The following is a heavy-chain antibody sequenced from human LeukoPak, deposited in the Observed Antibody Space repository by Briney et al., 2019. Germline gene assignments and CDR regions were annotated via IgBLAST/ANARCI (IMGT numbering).Heavy chain of an antibody. V-gene: IGHV7-4-1*02. CDR2: INTNTGNP. Sequence: ASVKVSCKASGYTFTSYAMNWVRQAPGQGLEWMGWINTNTGNPTYAQGFTGRFVFSLDTSVSTAYLQISSLKAEDTAVYYCARTSRYFDWLLYLFDYWGRGTLVTVSS. D-gene: IGHD3-9*01. CDR3: ARTSRYFDWLLYLFDY. J-gene: IGHJ4*02. CDR1: GYTFTSYA.